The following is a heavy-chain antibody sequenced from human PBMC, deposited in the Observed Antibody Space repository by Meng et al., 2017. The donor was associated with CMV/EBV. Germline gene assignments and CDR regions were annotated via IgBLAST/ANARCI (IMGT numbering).Heavy chain of an antibody. Sequence: GGSLRLSCAASGFTFSNAWMSWVRQAPGKGLEWVGRIKSKTDGGTTDYAAPVKGRFTISRDDSKNTLYLQMNSLKTEDTAVYYCTTFYSWNDAYAFDIWGQGTMVTVSS. CDR1: GFTFSNAW. J-gene: IGHJ3*02. CDR2: IKSKTDGGTT. CDR3: TTFYSWNDAYAFDI. V-gene: IGHV3-15*01. D-gene: IGHD1-20*01.